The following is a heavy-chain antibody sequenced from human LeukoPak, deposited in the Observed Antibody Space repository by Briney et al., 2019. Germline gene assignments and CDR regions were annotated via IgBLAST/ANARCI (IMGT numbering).Heavy chain of an antibody. CDR3: ARGPGYSSGWYVLSVDY. J-gene: IGHJ4*02. V-gene: IGHV3-30-3*01. Sequence: TGGSLRLSCAASGFTFSSYAMSWVRQAPGKGLEWVAVISYDGSIKYYADSVKGRFTTSRDNSKNMLYLQMNSLSAEDTAVYYCARGPGYSSGWYVLSVDYWGQGTLVTVSS. D-gene: IGHD6-19*01. CDR1: GFTFSSYA. CDR2: ISYDGSIK.